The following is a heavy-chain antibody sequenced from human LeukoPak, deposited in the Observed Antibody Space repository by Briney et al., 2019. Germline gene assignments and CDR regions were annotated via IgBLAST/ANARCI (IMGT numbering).Heavy chain of an antibody. CDR2: IIPIFGTV. D-gene: IGHD3-22*01. V-gene: IGHV1-69*13. CDR1: GGTFSSYA. Sequence: SVKVSCKASGGTFSSYAISWVRQAPGHGLEWMGGIIPIFGTVNYAQKFQGRVTITADESTSTAYMELSSLRSEDTAVYYCARAYYDSSGYLDYWGQGTLVTVSS. CDR3: ARAYYDSSGYLDY. J-gene: IGHJ4*02.